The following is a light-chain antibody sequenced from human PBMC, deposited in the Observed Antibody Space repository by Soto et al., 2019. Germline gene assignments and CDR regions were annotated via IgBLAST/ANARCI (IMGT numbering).Light chain of an antibody. J-gene: IGKJ1*01. CDR3: QHTWT. V-gene: IGKV3-20*01. Sequence: EIVLTQYPGTLSLSPGERATLSCRASQSVSSSYLAWYQQKPGQAPRLLIYGASSRATGIPDRFSGSGSGTDFTLTISRLEPEDFAVYYCQHTWTFGQGTKVDI. CDR1: QSVSSSY. CDR2: GAS.